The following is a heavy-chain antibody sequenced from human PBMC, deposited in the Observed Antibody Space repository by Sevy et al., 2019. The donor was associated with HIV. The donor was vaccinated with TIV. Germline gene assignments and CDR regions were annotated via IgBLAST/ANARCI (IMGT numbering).Heavy chain of an antibody. V-gene: IGHV3-7*03. J-gene: IGHJ4*02. D-gene: IGHD3-3*01. Sequence: QLGGSLRLSCAASGFTFSRFWMSWVRQAPGKGLEWVANINQDGSERYYVDSVKDRFTISRDNAKNSLYLQMNSLRGEDTAVFFCARGGVLEWPLGPFDYWGQGTLVTVSS. CDR1: GFTFSRFW. CDR2: INQDGSER. CDR3: ARGGVLEWPLGPFDY.